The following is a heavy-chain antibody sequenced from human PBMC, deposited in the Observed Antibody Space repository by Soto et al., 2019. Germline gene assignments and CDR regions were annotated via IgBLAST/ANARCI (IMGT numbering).Heavy chain of an antibody. CDR2: IWHDGSNK. Sequence: QVHLGESGGGVVQPGRSLRLTCVASGFTLSTYGMHWLRQAPGKGLEWVALIWHDGSNKYYADSVKGRFTISRDDSRNTLYLQMNSLRAEDTAVYYCARDFTVAGPCYDYWGQGTPVTVSS. CDR3: ARDFTVAGPCYDY. D-gene: IGHD6-19*01. V-gene: IGHV3-33*01. J-gene: IGHJ4*02. CDR1: GFTLSTYG.